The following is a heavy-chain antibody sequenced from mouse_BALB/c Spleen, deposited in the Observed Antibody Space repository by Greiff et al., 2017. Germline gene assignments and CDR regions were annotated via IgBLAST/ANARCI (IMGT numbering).Heavy chain of an antibody. Sequence: EVKLVESGGGLVQPGGSRKLSCAASGFTFSSFGMHWVRQAPEKGLEWVSYISSGSSTIYYADTVKGRFTISRDNPKNTLFLQMTSLRSEDTAMYYCARLGGVRGPMDYWGQGTSVTVSS. J-gene: IGHJ4*01. D-gene: IGHD2-14*01. CDR1: GFTFSSFG. CDR3: ARLGGVRGPMDY. CDR2: ISSGSSTI. V-gene: IGHV5-17*02.